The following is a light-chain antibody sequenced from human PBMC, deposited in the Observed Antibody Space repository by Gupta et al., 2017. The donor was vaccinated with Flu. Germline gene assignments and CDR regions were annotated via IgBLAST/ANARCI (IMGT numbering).Light chain of an antibody. J-gene: IGKJ1*01. Sequence: IVLTPSPGTLSLPPGERAPLSCRASQSVSSSYLAWYQQKPGQAPRLLISGASSRATGIRDSFSGSGCGTDFTLTISSLEPEDVAADYCQHYDSYPLRRTFGQGTKVEIK. V-gene: IGKV3-20*01. CDR2: GAS. CDR3: QHYDSYPLRRT. CDR1: QSVSSSY.